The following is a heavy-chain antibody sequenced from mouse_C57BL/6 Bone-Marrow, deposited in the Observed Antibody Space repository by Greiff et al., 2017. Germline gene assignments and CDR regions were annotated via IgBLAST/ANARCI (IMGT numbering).Heavy chain of an antibody. CDR2: IDPSDSNT. Sequence: VQLQQPGAELVKPGASVKLSCKASGYTFTSYWMQWVKQRPGQGLEWIGEIDPSDSNTNYNQKFKGKATLTVDTSSSTAYMQLSSLTSEDSAVYYCARSGWDDYWGQGTTLTVSS. CDR3: ARSGWDDY. D-gene: IGHD4-1*01. CDR1: GYTFTSYW. J-gene: IGHJ2*01. V-gene: IGHV1-50*01.